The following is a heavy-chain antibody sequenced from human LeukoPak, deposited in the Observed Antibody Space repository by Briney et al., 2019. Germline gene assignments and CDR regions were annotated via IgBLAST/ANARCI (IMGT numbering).Heavy chain of an antibody. CDR2: ISYGGSNN. V-gene: IGHV3-30*18. CDR1: GFTFSSYG. D-gene: IGHD5-24*01. CDR3: AKESHLEDY. Sequence: GASLRLSCAASGFTFSSYGMHGARQAPGKGLEWVAVISYGGSNNYYADCVKGRFTISRDKSKNTLYLQMNSLRAEDTAVYYCAKESHLEDYWGQGTLVTVSS. J-gene: IGHJ4*02.